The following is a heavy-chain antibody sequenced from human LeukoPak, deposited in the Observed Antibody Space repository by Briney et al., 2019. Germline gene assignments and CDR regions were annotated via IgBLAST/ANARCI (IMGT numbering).Heavy chain of an antibody. D-gene: IGHD6-19*01. CDR3: ARLWAVAGTFHY. CDR1: GGSISSSSYY. V-gene: IGHV4-39*01. J-gene: IGHJ4*02. Sequence: SETLSLTCTVSGGSISSSSYYWGWIRQPPGKGLEWIGGIYYSGNTYYNPSLKSRVTISVDTSKDQFSLKLSSVTAADTAVFYCARLWAVAGTFHYWGQGTLVTVSS. CDR2: IYYSGNT.